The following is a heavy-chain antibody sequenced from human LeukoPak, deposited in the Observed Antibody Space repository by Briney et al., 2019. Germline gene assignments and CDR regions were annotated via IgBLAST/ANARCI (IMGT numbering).Heavy chain of an antibody. D-gene: IGHD6-19*01. Sequence: ASVKVSCKASGYTFSYFGLNWVRQAPGLGLEWLGWISGYNGDTNSEQEFQDRVTMTKDTSTSTVYMELRSLRSDDTAVYYCARDPSNTSGRNVLFDYWGQGTLVTVSS. CDR2: ISGYNGDT. V-gene: IGHV1-18*01. CDR1: GYTFSYFG. J-gene: IGHJ4*02. CDR3: ARDPSNTSGRNVLFDY.